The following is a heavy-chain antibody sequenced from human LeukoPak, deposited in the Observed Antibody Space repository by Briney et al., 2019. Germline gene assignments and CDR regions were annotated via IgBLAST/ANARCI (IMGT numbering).Heavy chain of an antibody. J-gene: IGHJ4*02. V-gene: IGHV3-15*01. Sequence: GGSLRLSCAASGFTFSSYAMSWVRQAPGKGLEWVGRIKSKTDGGTTDYAAPVKGRFTISRDDSKNTLYLQMNSLKTEDTAVYYCTTDRRVVAQGIDYWGQGTLVTVSS. CDR2: IKSKTDGGTT. CDR1: GFTFSSYA. CDR3: TTDRRVVAQGIDY. D-gene: IGHD2-21*01.